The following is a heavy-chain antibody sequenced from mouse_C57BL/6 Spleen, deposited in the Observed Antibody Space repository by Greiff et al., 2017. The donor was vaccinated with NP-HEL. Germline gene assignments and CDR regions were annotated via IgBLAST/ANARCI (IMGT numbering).Heavy chain of an antibody. CDR3: ARWDYSNYDYAMDY. CDR1: GYTFTSYW. V-gene: IGHV1-50*01. J-gene: IGHJ4*01. D-gene: IGHD2-5*01. CDR2: IDPSDSYT. Sequence: VQLQQPGAELVKPGASVKLSCKASGYTFTSYWMQWVKQRPGQGLEWIGEIDPSDSYTNYNQKFKGKATLTVDTSSSTAYMQLSSLTSEDSAVYYCARWDYSNYDYAMDYWGQGTSVTVSS.